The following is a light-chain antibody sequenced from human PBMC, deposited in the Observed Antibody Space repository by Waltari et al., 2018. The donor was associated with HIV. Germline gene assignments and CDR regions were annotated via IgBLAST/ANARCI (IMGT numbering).Light chain of an antibody. CDR2: NNG. V-gene: IGLV1-47*02. Sequence: QSVLGQESSASGTAGQRVVISCSGTSANIGKNYFYWYQQFAGATPRLIIYNNGQRPSGVPDRFSGSKSGVSASLVISGLQSGDEATYYCATWDANQWVFGGGTKVSVL. J-gene: IGLJ3*02. CDR1: SANIGKNY. CDR3: ATWDANQWV.